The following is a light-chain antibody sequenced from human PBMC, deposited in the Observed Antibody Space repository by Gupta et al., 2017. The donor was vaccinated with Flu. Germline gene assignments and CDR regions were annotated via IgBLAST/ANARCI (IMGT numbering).Light chain of an antibody. J-gene: IGLJ3*02. V-gene: IGLV2-11*01. Sequence: VSGSPGQSVTISCTGTSSDVGAYNYVSWYQQRPGKAPKLIVFGVTDRFSGSKSGDTASLTISGLQAEDEADYYCCSFAGSYTWVFGGGTKVTVL. CDR2: GVT. CDR3: CSFAGSYTWV. CDR1: SSDVGAYNY.